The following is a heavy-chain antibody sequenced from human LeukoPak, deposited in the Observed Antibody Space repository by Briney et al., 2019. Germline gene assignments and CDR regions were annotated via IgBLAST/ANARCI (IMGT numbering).Heavy chain of an antibody. V-gene: IGHV3-7*01. Sequence: GGSLRLSCVVSEFTFSSNWMNWVRQAPGKGLEWVANIKSDGSEKYYVDSVKGRFTISRDNAKNSLYLQMNSLRAEDTAVYYCAREELLLWFGEAYYMDVWGKGTTVTVSS. J-gene: IGHJ6*03. CDR1: EFTFSSNW. CDR2: IKSDGSEK. CDR3: AREELLLWFGEAYYMDV. D-gene: IGHD3-10*01.